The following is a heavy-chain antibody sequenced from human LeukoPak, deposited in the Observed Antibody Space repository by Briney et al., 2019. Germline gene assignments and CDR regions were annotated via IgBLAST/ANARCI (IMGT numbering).Heavy chain of an antibody. D-gene: IGHD3-22*01. CDR1: GGTFSSYA. V-gene: IGHV1-69*13. CDR2: IIPIFGTA. J-gene: IGHJ4*02. CDR3: ATMIVVVINMGTFDY. Sequence: ASVKVSCKASGGTFSSYAISWVRQAPGQGLEWMGGIIPIFGTANYAQKFQGRVTITADESTSTAYMELSSLRAEDTAVYYCATMIVVVINMGTFDYWGQGTLVTVSS.